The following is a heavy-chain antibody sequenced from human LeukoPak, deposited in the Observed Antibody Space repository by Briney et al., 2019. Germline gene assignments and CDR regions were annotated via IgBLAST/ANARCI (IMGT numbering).Heavy chain of an antibody. CDR2: ISAYNGNT. J-gene: IGHJ4*02. V-gene: IGHV1-18*01. CDR3: ARIGDIVVVPAAWVDY. CDR1: GYTFTSYG. Sequence: GASVTVSCKASGYTFTSYGISWVRQAPGQGLEWMGWISAYNGNTNYAQKLQGRVTMTTDTSTSTAYMELRSLRSDDTAVYYCARIGDIVVVPAAWVDYWGQGTLVTVSS. D-gene: IGHD2-2*01.